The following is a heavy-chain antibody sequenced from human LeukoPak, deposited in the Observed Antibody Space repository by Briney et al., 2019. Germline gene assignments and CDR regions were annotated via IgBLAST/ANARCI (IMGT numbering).Heavy chain of an antibody. CDR3: ARDLDYGGKSNFDY. CDR2: IKCAGSSI. Sequence: GGSLRLSCAASGFTFSSYWMHWVRQAPGKGLVWVSRIKCAGSSIMYADSVKGRFTISRDNAKNTVYLQMNSLRAEDTAVYYCARDLDYGGKSNFDYWGQGTLVTVSS. D-gene: IGHD4-23*01. CDR1: GFTFSSYW. J-gene: IGHJ4*02. V-gene: IGHV3-74*03.